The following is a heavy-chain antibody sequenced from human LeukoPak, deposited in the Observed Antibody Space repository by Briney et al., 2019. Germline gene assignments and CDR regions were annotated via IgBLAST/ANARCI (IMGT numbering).Heavy chain of an antibody. J-gene: IGHJ4*02. CDR2: INYNSGVT. D-gene: IGHD6-6*01. CDR3: AFFEYSSSSSHY. V-gene: IGHV1-2*02. Sequence: ASVKVSCKASGYTFSDYYMHWVRQAPGQGLEWMGWINYNSGVTKYQGRVTMTRDTSISTAYMELSRLRSDDTAVYYCAFFEYSSSSSHYWGQGTLVTVSS. CDR1: GYTFSDYY.